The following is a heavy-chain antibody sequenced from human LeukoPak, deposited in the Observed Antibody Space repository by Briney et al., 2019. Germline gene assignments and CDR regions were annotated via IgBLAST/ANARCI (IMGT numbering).Heavy chain of an antibody. J-gene: IGHJ4*02. D-gene: IGHD6-13*01. CDR2: INHSGST. CDR1: GGSFSGYY. Sequence: SETLSLPCAVYGGSFSGYYWSWLRQPPGKGLEWIGEINHSGSTNYNPSLKSRVTISVDTSKNQFSLKLSSVTAADTAVYYCARPYSSSWYYFDYWGQGTLVSVSS. CDR3: ARPYSSSWYYFDY. V-gene: IGHV4-34*01.